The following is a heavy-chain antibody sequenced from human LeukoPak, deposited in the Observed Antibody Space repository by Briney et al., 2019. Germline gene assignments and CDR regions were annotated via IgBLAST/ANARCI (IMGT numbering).Heavy chain of an antibody. CDR1: GYIFTTYW. V-gene: IGHV5-51*01. Sequence: GESLKISCKTSGYIFTTYWIGWVRQMPGKGLEWMGIIYPGDSDTRYSPPFQGQVTISVDRSVNTASLHWSGLRASDTAIYYSARRGYCSGGSCHSAPFDYWGQGTPVTVTS. D-gene: IGHD2-15*01. CDR2: IYPGDSDT. J-gene: IGHJ4*02. CDR3: ARRGYCSGGSCHSAPFDY.